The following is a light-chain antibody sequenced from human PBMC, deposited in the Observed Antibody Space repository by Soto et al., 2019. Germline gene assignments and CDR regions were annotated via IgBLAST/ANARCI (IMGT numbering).Light chain of an antibody. CDR2: GAS. CDR1: QSISTN. CDR3: QHYNNWPPWT. V-gene: IGKV3-15*01. Sequence: IVMTQSPVTMSVSPGERATLSCRASQSISTNLAWYQQKPGQAPRLLIYGASTRATGIPARFSGGGSGTEFTLTISSLQSEDFAVYYCQHYNNWPPWTFGQGNKVK. J-gene: IGKJ1*01.